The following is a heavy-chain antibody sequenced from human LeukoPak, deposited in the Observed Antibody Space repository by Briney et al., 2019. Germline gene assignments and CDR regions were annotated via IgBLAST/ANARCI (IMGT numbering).Heavy chain of an antibody. CDR3: ARDPYYYDSSGYYYDY. V-gene: IGHV4-34*01. J-gene: IGHJ4*02. D-gene: IGHD3-22*01. CDR2: INHSGST. CDR1: GGSFSGYS. Sequence: PSETLSLTCAVSGGSFSGYSWSWIRQPPGKGLEWVGEINHSGSTNYNPSLKSRLTISVDTSKHQFSLKLSSVTAADTAVYYCARDPYYYDSSGYYYDYWGQGTLATVSS.